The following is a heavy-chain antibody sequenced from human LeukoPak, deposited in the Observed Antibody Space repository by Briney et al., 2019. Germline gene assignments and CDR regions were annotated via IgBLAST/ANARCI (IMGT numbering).Heavy chain of an antibody. CDR3: ARDVGGYFDY. CDR2: IYYSGST. Sequence: SETLSLTCTVSGGSISSHYGSWIRQPPGKGLEWIGYIYYSGSTNYSPSLKSRVTISVDTSKNQFSLKLSSVTAADTAVYYCARDVGGYFDYWGQGTLVTVSS. V-gene: IGHV4-59*11. D-gene: IGHD3-16*01. CDR1: GGSISSHY. J-gene: IGHJ4*02.